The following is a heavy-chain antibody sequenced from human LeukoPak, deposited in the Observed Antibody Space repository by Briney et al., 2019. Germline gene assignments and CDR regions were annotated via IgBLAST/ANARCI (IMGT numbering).Heavy chain of an antibody. CDR1: GFTFSSYG. J-gene: IGHJ4*02. CDR3: AGNALGYCSGGSCYSVVLDY. D-gene: IGHD2-15*01. V-gene: IGHV3-30*03. CDR2: ISYDGGNK. Sequence: SGGSLRLSCAASGFTFSSYGMHWVRQAPGKGLEWVAVISYDGGNKYYADSVKGRFTISRDNSKNTLYLQMNSLRAEDTAVYYCAGNALGYCSGGSCYSVVLDYWGQGTLVTVSS.